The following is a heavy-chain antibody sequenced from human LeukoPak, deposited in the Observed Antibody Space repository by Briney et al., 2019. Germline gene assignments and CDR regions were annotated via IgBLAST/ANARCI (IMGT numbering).Heavy chain of an antibody. D-gene: IGHD1-26*01. V-gene: IGHV4-39*01. CDR2: VYYSGST. J-gene: IGHJ4*02. Sequence: NPSETLSLTCSVSGGSISSTTYYWGWIRQPPGKGLEWIGSVYYSGSTADNPSLKSRVTIFVDTSKNQFSLKLISVTAADTSVYYCARHWGHSGGGSYYFDYWGQGILVTVSS. CDR1: GGSISSTTYY. CDR3: ARHWGHSGGGSYYFDY.